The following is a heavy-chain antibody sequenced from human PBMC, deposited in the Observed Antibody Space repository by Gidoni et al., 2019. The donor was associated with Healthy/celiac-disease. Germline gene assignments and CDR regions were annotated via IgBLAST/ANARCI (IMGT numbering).Heavy chain of an antibody. Sequence: QVQLVQSGAEVKKPGASVKVSCKAPGYTFTSYAMHWVRQATGQRLEWMGWINAGNGNTKYSQKFQGRVTITRDTSASTAYMELSSLRSEDTAVYYCARTQYCSSTSCRGGWFDPWGQGTLVTVSS. J-gene: IGHJ5*02. CDR1: GYTFTSYA. CDR2: INAGNGNT. CDR3: ARTQYCSSTSCRGGWFDP. D-gene: IGHD2-2*01. V-gene: IGHV1-3*01.